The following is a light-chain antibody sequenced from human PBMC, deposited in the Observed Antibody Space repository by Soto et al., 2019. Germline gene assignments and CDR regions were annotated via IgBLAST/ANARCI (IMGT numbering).Light chain of an antibody. CDR3: QQYNSYWT. Sequence: DIQMTQSPCSLSASAGGRVTITCRASHGIRNDSGWYQHKPGKAPKRLIYATSTLQSGVPSRFSGGGFGTEFILTISSLQPDDFATYYCQQYNSYWTFGQGTKVDIK. CDR2: ATS. V-gene: IGKV1-17*01. CDR1: HGIRND. J-gene: IGKJ1*01.